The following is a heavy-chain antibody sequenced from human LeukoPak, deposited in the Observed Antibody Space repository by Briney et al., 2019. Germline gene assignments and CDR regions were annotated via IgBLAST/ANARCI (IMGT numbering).Heavy chain of an antibody. Sequence: GGPLRLSCAASGFTFSSYEMNGVGQPPGKGREGFSYISSSGSTIYYADSVKGRFTISRDNAKNSLYLQMNSLRAEDTAVYYCASGDGRGYCSSTSCYGSWGQGTMVTASS. CDR1: GFTFSSYE. CDR2: ISSSGSTI. V-gene: IGHV3-48*03. D-gene: IGHD2-2*01. CDR3: ASGDGRGYCSSTSCYGS. J-gene: IGHJ3*01.